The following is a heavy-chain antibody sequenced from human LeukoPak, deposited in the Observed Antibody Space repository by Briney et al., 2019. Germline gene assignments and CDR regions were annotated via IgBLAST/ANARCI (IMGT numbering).Heavy chain of an antibody. CDR1: GGSISSGSYY. CDR2: IYTSGST. V-gene: IGHV4-61*02. D-gene: IGHD5-12*01. CDR3: ARARYVVDIVALNWFDP. J-gene: IGHJ5*02. Sequence: SQTLSLTCTVSGGSISSGSYYWSWIRQPAGKGLEWIGRIYTSGSTNYNPSLKSRVTISVDTSKNQFSLKLSSVTAADTAVYYCARARYVVDIVALNWFDPWGQGTLVTVSS.